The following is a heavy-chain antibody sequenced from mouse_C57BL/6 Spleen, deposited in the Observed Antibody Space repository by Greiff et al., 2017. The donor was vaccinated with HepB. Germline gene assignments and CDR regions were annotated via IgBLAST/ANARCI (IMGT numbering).Heavy chain of an antibody. CDR2: IYPGSGST. CDR3: ARPPYYGNYWYFDV. D-gene: IGHD2-10*01. CDR1: GYTFTSYW. V-gene: IGHV1-55*01. J-gene: IGHJ1*03. Sequence: VQLQQPGAELVKPGASVKMSCKASGYTFTSYWITWVKQRPGQGLEWIGDIYPGSGSTNYNEKFKSKATLTVDTSSSTAYMQLSSLTSEDSAVYYCARPPYYGNYWYFDVWGTGTTVTVSS.